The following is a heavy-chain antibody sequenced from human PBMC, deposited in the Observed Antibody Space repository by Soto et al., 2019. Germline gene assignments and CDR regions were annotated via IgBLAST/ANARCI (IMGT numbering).Heavy chain of an antibody. D-gene: IGHD3-9*01. V-gene: IGHV1-2*04. J-gene: IGHJ6*02. Sequence: ASVKVSCKASGNTFTGYYMHWVRQAPGQGLEWMGWINPNSGGTNYAQKFQGWVTMTRDTSISTAYMELSRLRSDDTAVYYCARGGDRYNIPYYYGMDVWGQGTTVT. CDR1: GNTFTGYY. CDR2: INPNSGGT. CDR3: ARGGDRYNIPYYYGMDV.